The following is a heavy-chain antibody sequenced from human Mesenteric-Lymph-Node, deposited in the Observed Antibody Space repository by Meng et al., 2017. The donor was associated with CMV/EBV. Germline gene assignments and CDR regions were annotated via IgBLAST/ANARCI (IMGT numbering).Heavy chain of an antibody. J-gene: IGHJ5*02. CDR3: ARGPNWRSSWLDP. CDR1: RYTFTGYY. V-gene: IGHV1-2*02. Sequence: CKASRYTFTGYYIHWVRQAPGQGLEWMGWSNPISGDTHYAQKFEGRVTVTRDTSISTAYMELSRLRFDDTAVYYCARGPNWRSSWLDPWGQGTLVTVSS. D-gene: IGHD1-20*01. CDR2: SNPISGDT.